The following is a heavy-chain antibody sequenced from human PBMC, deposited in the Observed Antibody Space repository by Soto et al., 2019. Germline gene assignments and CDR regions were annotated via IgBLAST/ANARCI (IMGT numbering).Heavy chain of an antibody. CDR3: ATVNPLSHCYDS. D-gene: IGHD3-16*01. J-gene: IGHJ4*02. CDR2: IYSGGSG. Sequence: GGSLRLPCAASGFSVSSNYMSWVRQAPGQRLQWVSLIYSGGSGHYSNSVKGRFTISRDISKNTLYLQMNILRAEDTAVYYGATVNPLSHCYDSWGQGTLVTVSS. CDR1: GFSVSSNY. V-gene: IGHV3-53*01.